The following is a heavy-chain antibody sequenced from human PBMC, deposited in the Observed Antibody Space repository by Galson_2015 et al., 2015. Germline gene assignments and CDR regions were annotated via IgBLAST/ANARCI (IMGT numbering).Heavy chain of an antibody. Sequence: SLRLSCAASGFTFSNAWMSWVRQAPGKGLEWVGRIESKTDGGTTDYAAPVKGRFTISRDDSKNTLYLQMNSLKTEDTAVYYCTTGLAYDFSISTDYWGQGTLVTVSS. D-gene: IGHD3-3*01. CDR3: TTGLAYDFSISTDY. V-gene: IGHV3-15*04. CDR2: IESKTDGGTT. CDR1: GFTFSNAW. J-gene: IGHJ4*02.